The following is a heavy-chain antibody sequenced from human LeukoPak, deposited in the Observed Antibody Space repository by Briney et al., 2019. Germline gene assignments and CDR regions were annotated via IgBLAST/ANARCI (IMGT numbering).Heavy chain of an antibody. V-gene: IGHV1-18*01. Sequence: GASVKVSCKASGYTFTSYGISWVQQAPGQGLEWMGWISAYNGNTNYAQKLQGRVTMTTDTSTSTAYMELRSLRSDDTAVYYCARDESIAVAGTVDYWGQGTLVTVSS. CDR1: GYTFTSYG. CDR3: ARDESIAVAGTVDY. J-gene: IGHJ4*02. D-gene: IGHD6-19*01. CDR2: ISAYNGNT.